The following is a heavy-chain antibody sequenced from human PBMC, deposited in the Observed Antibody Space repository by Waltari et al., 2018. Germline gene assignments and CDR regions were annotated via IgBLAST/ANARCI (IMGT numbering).Heavy chain of an antibody. J-gene: IGHJ4*02. CDR2: VYYNGYK. Sequence: QAQLQELGPGQAQPPETLSFRCAGSCDAIPTSPFYWGGVRQPPGKGLEWVGSVYYNGYKFYNPSLKSRLTLSMDTSNNHFSLSLTSVTAADTAIYYCVRQRSADFWSGYFDLWGQGTLVTVSS. CDR1: CDAIPTSPFY. CDR3: VRQRSADFWSGYFDL. D-gene: IGHD3-3*01. V-gene: IGHV4-39*01.